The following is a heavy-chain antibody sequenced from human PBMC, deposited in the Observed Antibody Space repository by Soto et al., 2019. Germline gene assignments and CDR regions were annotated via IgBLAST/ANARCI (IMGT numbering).Heavy chain of an antibody. V-gene: IGHV1-69*12. D-gene: IGHD5-12*01. Sequence: QVQLVQSGAEVKKPGSSVKVSCKASGGTFSSYAISWVRQAPGQGLEWMGGIIPIFGTANYAQKFQGRVTITADESTSTAYRELSSLRSEDTAVYYCARGGSNGYNYRNWFDPWGQGTLVTVSS. CDR1: GGTFSSYA. CDR3: ARGGSNGYNYRNWFDP. J-gene: IGHJ5*02. CDR2: IIPIFGTA.